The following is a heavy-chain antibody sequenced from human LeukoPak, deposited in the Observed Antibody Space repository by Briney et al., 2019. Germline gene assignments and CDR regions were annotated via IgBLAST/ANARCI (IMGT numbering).Heavy chain of an antibody. V-gene: IGHV3-23*01. Sequence: GGSLRLSCAASGFTFSSYAMSWVSQAPGKGLEWVSAISGSGGSTYYADSVKGRFTISRDNSKNTLYLQMNSLRAEDTAVYYCAKDTHFDWSYDYWGQGTLVTVSS. CDR3: AKDTHFDWSYDY. J-gene: IGHJ4*02. CDR1: GFTFSSYA. D-gene: IGHD3-9*01. CDR2: ISGSGGST.